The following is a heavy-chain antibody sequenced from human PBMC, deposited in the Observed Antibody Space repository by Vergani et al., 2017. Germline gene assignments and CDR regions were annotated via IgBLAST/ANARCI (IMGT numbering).Heavy chain of an antibody. CDR1: GFTFDDYA. J-gene: IGHJ2*01. Sequence: EVQLVESGGGLVQPGRSLRLSCAASGFTFDDYAMHWVRQAPGKGLEWVSGISWNSGSIGYADSVKGRFTISRDNAKNSLYLQMNSLRAEDKALYYCAKDHYDFGSGYPNLSPFDRWGRGTLVTVSS. CDR2: ISWNSGSI. D-gene: IGHD3-3*01. CDR3: AKDHYDFGSGYPNLSPFDR. V-gene: IGHV3-9*01.